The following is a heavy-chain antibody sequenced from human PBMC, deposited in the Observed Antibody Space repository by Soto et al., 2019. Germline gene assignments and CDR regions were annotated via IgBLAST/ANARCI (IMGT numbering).Heavy chain of an antibody. CDR1: GGTFSSYA. V-gene: IGHV1-69*12. D-gene: IGHD3-22*01. J-gene: IGHJ4*02. CDR2: IIPIFGTA. CDR3: ASHYDSSGYYYRGLDY. Sequence: QVQLVQSGAEVKKPGSSVKVSCKASGGTFSSYAISWVRQAPGQGLEWMGGIIPIFGTADYAQKFQGRVTTTADESTSTGNMELSSLRSGDTAVYYCASHYDSSGYYYRGLDYWGQGTLVTVSS.